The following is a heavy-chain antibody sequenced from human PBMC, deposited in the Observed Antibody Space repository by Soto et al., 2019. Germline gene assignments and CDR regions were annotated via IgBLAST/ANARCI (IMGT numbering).Heavy chain of an antibody. CDR1: GGTFSSYA. CDR2: ITPIFGTA. CDR3: ARLNVVVVAATLYYYYGMDV. D-gene: IGHD2-15*01. J-gene: IGHJ6*02. Sequence: SVKVSCKASGGTFSSYAISWVRQAPGQGREWMGGITPIFGTANYAQKFQGRVTITADKSTSTAYMELSSLRSEDTAVYYCARLNVVVVAATLYYYYGMDVWGQGXTVTVSS. V-gene: IGHV1-69*06.